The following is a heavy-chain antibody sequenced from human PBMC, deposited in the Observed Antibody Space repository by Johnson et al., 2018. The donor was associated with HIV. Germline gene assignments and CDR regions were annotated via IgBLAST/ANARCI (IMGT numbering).Heavy chain of an antibody. CDR2: ISGGGGST. J-gene: IGHJ3*02. Sequence: VQLVESGGGLVQPGGSLRLSCAVSGFTFSDYAMSWVRQDPGKGLEWVSGISGGGGSTYYVDSVKGRFTISRDNFKNTLYLHMNSLRADGTAVYYCAKESRPREYRCGSYLNDAFDMWGQGTMVTVSS. V-gene: IGHV3-23*04. D-gene: IGHD3-16*02. CDR3: AKESRPREYRCGSYLNDAFDM. CDR1: GFTFSDYA.